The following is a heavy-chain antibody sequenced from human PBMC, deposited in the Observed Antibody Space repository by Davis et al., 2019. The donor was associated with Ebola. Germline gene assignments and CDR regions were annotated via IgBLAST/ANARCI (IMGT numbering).Heavy chain of an antibody. CDR2: IKQDGSEK. V-gene: IGHV3-7*01. D-gene: IGHD3-22*01. CDR1: GFTFSDYY. J-gene: IGHJ4*02. CDR3: ARDLYYYDSSGGG. Sequence: GESLKISCAASGFTFSDYYMSWIRQAPGKGLEWVANIKQDGSEKYYVDSVKGRFTISRDNAKNTLYLQMNSLRAEDTAVYYCARDLYYYDSSGGGWGQGTLVTVSS.